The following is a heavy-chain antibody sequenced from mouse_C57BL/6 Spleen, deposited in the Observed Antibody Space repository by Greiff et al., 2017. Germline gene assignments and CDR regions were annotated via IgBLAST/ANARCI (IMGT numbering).Heavy chain of an antibody. CDR1: GYTFTDYN. V-gene: IGHV1-18*01. CDR3: AIGGFDYSTPFAY. D-gene: IGHD2-5*01. Sequence: VQLQQSGPELVKPGASVKIPCKASGYTFTDYNMDWVKQSHGKSLEWIGDINPNNGGTIYNQKFKGKATLTVDKSSSTAYMELRSLTSEDTAVYYCAIGGFDYSTPFAYWGQGTLVTVSA. J-gene: IGHJ3*01. CDR2: INPNNGGT.